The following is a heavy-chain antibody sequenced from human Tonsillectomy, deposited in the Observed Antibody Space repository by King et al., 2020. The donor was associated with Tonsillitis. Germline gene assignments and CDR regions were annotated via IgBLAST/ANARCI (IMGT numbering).Heavy chain of an antibody. CDR1: GFTFSSYS. V-gene: IGHV3-21*01. Sequence: VQLVESGGGLVKPGGSLRLSCAASGFTFSSYSMNWVRQAPGKGLEWVSSISSSSSYIYYADPVKGRFTISRDNAKNSLYLQMNSLRAEDTAVYYCARAPPPPMIDYYDSSGDYWGQGTLVTVSS. CDR2: ISSSSSYI. D-gene: IGHD3-22*01. J-gene: IGHJ4*02. CDR3: ARAPPPPMIDYYDSSGDY.